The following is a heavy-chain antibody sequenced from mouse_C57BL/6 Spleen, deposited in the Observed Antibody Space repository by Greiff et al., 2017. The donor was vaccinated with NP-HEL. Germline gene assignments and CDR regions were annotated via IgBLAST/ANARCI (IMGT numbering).Heavy chain of an antibody. V-gene: IGHV5-4*01. J-gene: IGHJ4*01. CDR1: GFTFSSYA. Sequence: EVKVVESGGGLVKPGGSLKLSCAASGFTFSSYAMSWVRQTPEKRLEWVATISDGGSYTYYPDNVKGRFTISRDNAKNNLYLQMSHLKSEDTAMYYCARDRDEAMDYWGQGTSVTVSS. CDR3: ARDRDEAMDY. D-gene: IGHD2-13*01. CDR2: ISDGGSYT.